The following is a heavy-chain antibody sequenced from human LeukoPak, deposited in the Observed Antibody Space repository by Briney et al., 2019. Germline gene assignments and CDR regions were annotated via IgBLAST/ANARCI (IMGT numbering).Heavy chain of an antibody. D-gene: IGHD3-22*01. CDR1: GCTFTGYY. CDR2: INPNSGGT. Sequence: ASVKVSRKASGCTFTGYYMHWVRQAPGQGLEWMGRINPNSGGTNYAQKFQGRVTMTRDTSISTAYMELSRLRSDDTAVYYCARDSRPYYYDSSGSMVLDYWGQGTLVTVSS. J-gene: IGHJ4*02. V-gene: IGHV1-2*06. CDR3: ARDSRPYYYDSSGSMVLDY.